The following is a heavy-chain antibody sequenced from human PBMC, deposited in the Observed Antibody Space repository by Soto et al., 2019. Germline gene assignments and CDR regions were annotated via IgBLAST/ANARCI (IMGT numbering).Heavy chain of an antibody. V-gene: IGHV4-59*01. D-gene: IGHD6-19*01. CDR3: ARIPQIPTGYSSGWYYFDY. J-gene: IGHJ4*02. Sequence: SETLSLTCTVSGGSISSYYWSWIRQPPGKGLEWIGYIYYSGSTNYNPSLKSRVTISVDTSKNQFSLKLSSVTAADTAVYYCARIPQIPTGYSSGWYYFDYWGQGTLVTVSS. CDR1: GGSISSYY. CDR2: IYYSGST.